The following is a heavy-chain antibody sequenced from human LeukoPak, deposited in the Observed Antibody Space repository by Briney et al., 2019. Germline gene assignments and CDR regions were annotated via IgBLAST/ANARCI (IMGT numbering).Heavy chain of an antibody. Sequence: PSETLSLTCTVSGGSISSSSYYWSWIRQPPGKGLEWIGEINHSGSTNYNPSLKSRVTISVDTSKNQFSLKLSSVTAADTAVYYCARGRCSSTSCYPGGYWGQGTLVTVSS. CDR2: INHSGST. V-gene: IGHV4-39*07. D-gene: IGHD2-2*01. J-gene: IGHJ4*02. CDR3: ARGRCSSTSCYPGGY. CDR1: GGSISSSSYY.